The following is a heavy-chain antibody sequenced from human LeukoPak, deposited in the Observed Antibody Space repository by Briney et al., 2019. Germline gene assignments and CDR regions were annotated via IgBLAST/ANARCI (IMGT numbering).Heavy chain of an antibody. D-gene: IGHD2-15*01. V-gene: IGHV4-39*01. CDR1: GDSINSAIYC. CDR3: ARYCNAGACSMFKTFDV. J-gene: IGHJ3*01. Sequence: PSETLSLTCTVSGDSINSAIYCWGWIRQRPGKDLEWIGTICHSGNTYYNPSLKSRVTVSVDTSKSQLSLRLNSVTAADTSVYYCARYCNAGACSMFKTFDVWGQGTMVTVSS. CDR2: ICHSGNT.